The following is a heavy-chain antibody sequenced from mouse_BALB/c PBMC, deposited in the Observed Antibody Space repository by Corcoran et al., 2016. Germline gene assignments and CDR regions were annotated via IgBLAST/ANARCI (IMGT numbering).Heavy chain of an antibody. J-gene: IGHJ3*01. V-gene: IGHV1-15*01. CDR2: IDPETGGT. CDR1: GYTFTDYE. CDR3: TGLLRLCGWFAY. Sequence: QVQLQQSGAELVRPGASVTLSCKASGYTFTDYEMHWVKQTPVHGLEWIGAIDPETGGTAYNQKFKGKATLTADKSSSTAYMELRSLTSEDSAVYYCTGLLRLCGWFAYWGQGTLVTVSA. D-gene: IGHD1-2*01.